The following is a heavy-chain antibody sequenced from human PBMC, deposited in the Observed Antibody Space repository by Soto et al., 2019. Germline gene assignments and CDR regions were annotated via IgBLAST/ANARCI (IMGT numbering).Heavy chain of an antibody. CDR1: GFTFNNYA. J-gene: IGHJ4*02. CDR3: AKSASGYYKLIDY. D-gene: IGHD5-12*01. V-gene: IGHV3-23*01. CDR2: TSGSGTYT. Sequence: GGSLRLSCAASGFTFNNYAMSWVRQAPGKGLEWVSGTSGSGTYTYFADSVRGRFTISRDNSKNTLFLQMSSLRAEDTAIYYCAKSASGYYKLIDYWGQGTLVTVSS.